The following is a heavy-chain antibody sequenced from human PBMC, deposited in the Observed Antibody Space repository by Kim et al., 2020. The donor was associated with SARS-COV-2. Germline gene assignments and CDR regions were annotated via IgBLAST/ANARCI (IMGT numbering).Heavy chain of an antibody. Sequence: GGSLRLSCAASGFTFSSYEMNWVRQAPGKGLEWVSYISSSGSTIYYADSVKGRFTISRDNAKNSLYLQMNSLRAEDTAVYYCARGGEHYDFWSGYNPDYYYYGMDVWGQGTTVTVSS. CDR3: ARGGEHYDFWSGYNPDYYYYGMDV. CDR1: GFTFSSYE. CDR2: ISSSGSTI. J-gene: IGHJ6*02. D-gene: IGHD3-3*01. V-gene: IGHV3-48*03.